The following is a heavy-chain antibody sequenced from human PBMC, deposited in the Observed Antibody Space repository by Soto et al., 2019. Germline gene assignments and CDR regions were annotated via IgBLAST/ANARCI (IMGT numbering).Heavy chain of an antibody. CDR2: ISGSGTTI. CDR1: GFTFSDYY. Sequence: QVQLVESGGGLVKPGGSLRLSCAASGFTFSDYYMTWIRQAPGKGLEWVSDISGSGTTIYYAASVKGRFTISRDNAKNSLSLQMNSLRAEDTAVYYCARDGDYTGGRCSRTFAFDYWGQGTLVTVSS. J-gene: IGHJ4*02. CDR3: ARDGDYTGGRCSRTFAFDY. V-gene: IGHV3-11*01. D-gene: IGHD2-15*01.